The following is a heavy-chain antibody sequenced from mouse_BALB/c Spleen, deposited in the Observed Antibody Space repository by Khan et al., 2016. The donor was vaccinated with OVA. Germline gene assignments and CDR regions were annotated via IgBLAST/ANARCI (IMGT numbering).Heavy chain of an antibody. CDR2: IDPANGNT. V-gene: IGHV14-3*02. J-gene: IGHJ2*01. Sequence: VQLQQSGAELVKPGASVKLSYTASGFNIKDTYMHWVKQRPEQGLEWIGRIDPANGNTKYDPKFQGKATITADTSSNTAYLQLSSLTSEGTAVYYCATYFFGSSRYFDYWGQGTTLTVSS. CDR1: GFNIKDTY. CDR3: ATYFFGSSRYFDY. D-gene: IGHD1-1*01.